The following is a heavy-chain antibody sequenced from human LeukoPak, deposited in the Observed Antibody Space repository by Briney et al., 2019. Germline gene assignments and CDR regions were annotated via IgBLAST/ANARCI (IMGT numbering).Heavy chain of an antibody. CDR3: ARHEYSGSYYGLSWFDP. D-gene: IGHD1-26*01. CDR2: IYYSGST. Sequence: SETLSLTCTVSGGSISSSGYYWGWIRQPPGKGLEWIASIYYSGSTYYNPSLKSRVTISVDTSKNQLSLKLGSLTAADTAVYYCARHEYSGSYYGLSWFDPWGQGTLVTVSS. CDR1: GGSISSSGYY. J-gene: IGHJ5*02. V-gene: IGHV4-39*01.